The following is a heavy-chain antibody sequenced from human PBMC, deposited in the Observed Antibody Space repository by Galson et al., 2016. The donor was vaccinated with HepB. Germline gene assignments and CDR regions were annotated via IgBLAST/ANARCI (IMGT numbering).Heavy chain of an antibody. V-gene: IGHV3-69-1*01. Sequence: QAPGKGLEWVSYISVYRTIYYADSVRGRFTISRDNAQNSVYLQMNTLRADDTAVYYCARSVEGHFDYWGQGILVTVSP. D-gene: IGHD2-2*01. J-gene: IGHJ4*02. CDR2: ISVYRTI. CDR3: ARSVEGHFDY.